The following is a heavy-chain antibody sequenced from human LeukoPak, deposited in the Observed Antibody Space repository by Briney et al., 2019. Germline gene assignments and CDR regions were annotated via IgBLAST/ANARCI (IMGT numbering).Heavy chain of an antibody. CDR3: ARLRSGGYSYGYYVEY. CDR2: ISPPDSDT. V-gene: IGHV5-51*01. J-gene: IGHJ4*02. Sequence: GESLLSSCKTSGYSFTNYWIGWVRQMPGKGLEWMGIISPPDSDTRYSPSFQGQVTISADKSINTAYLQWSSLKALDTAMYYCARLRSGGYSYGYYVEYWGQGTLV. D-gene: IGHD5-18*01. CDR1: GYSFTNYW.